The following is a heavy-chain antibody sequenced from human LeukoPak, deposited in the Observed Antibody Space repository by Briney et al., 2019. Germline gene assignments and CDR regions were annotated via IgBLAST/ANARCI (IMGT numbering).Heavy chain of an antibody. CDR1: GFTFSSYA. V-gene: IGHV3-30-3*01. D-gene: IGHD3-22*01. Sequence: GRSLRLSCAASGFTFSSYAMHWVRQAPGKGLEWVAVISYDGSNKYYADSVKGRFTISRDNSKNTLYLQMNSLRAEDTAVYYCARDRNYYDSSGCLDYWGQGALVTVSS. CDR3: ARDRNYYDSSGCLDY. CDR2: ISYDGSNK. J-gene: IGHJ4*02.